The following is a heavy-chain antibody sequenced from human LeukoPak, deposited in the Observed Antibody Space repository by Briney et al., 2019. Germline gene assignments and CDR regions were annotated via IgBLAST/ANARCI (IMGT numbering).Heavy chain of an antibody. CDR2: IYYSGST. D-gene: IGHD3-3*01. V-gene: IGHV4-59*01. Sequence: PSETLSLTCTVSGGSISSYYWSWLRQPPGKGLEWIGYIYYSGSTNYNPSLKSRVTISVDTSKNQFSLKLSSVTAADTAVYYCARVRYDFWSGYFYFDYWGQGTLVTVSS. CDR1: GGSISSYY. J-gene: IGHJ4*02. CDR3: ARVRYDFWSGYFYFDY.